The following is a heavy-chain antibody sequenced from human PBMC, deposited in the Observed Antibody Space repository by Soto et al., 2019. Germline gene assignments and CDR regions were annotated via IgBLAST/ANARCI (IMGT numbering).Heavy chain of an antibody. CDR3: ARIRDSSGYLPYYFDY. CDR1: GFSLSNARMG. CDR2: IFSNDEK. Sequence: QVTLKESGPVLVKPTETLTLTCTVSGFSLSNARMGVSWIRQPPGKALEWLAHIFSNDEKSYSTSLKSRLTISKDTSKSQVVLTMTNMDPVDTATYYCARIRDSSGYLPYYFDYWGQGTLVTVSS. D-gene: IGHD3-22*01. V-gene: IGHV2-26*01. J-gene: IGHJ4*02.